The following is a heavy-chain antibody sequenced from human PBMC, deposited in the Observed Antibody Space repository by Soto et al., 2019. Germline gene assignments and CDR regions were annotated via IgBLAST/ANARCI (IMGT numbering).Heavy chain of an antibody. CDR1: GGSISSYY. V-gene: IGHV4-59*08. J-gene: IGHJ6*02. CDR2: IYHSGST. CDR3: ARGRYDFWSGYYYYYGMDV. D-gene: IGHD3-3*01. Sequence: SETLSLTCTVSGGSISSYYWSWIRQPPGKGLEWIGYIYHSGSTNYNPSLKSRVTISVDTSKNQFSLKLSSVTAADTAVYYCARGRYDFWSGYYYYYGMDVWGQGTTVTVSS.